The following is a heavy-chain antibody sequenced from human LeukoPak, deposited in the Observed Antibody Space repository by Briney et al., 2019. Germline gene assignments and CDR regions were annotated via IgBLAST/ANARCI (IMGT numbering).Heavy chain of an antibody. J-gene: IGHJ6*04. D-gene: IGHD3-10*01. V-gene: IGHV6-1*01. CDR3: ARRTTYGSVV. Sequence: SQTLSLTCAISGDSVSSNSAAWNWIRQSPSRGLEWLGRTYYRSKWYYHYAPSVISRITINPDTSRNQFSLQLNSVTPEDTAIYFCARRTTYGSVVWGKGTTITISS. CDR1: GDSVSSNSAA. CDR2: TYYRSKWYY.